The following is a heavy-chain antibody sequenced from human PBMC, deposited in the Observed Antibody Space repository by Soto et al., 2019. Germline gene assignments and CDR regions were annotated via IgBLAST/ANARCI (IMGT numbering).Heavy chain of an antibody. D-gene: IGHD6-19*01. CDR1: GYTFTSYA. V-gene: IGHV1-3*01. J-gene: IGHJ4*02. Sequence: QVQLVQSGAEVKKPGASVKVSCKASGYTFTSYAMHWVRQAPGQRLEWMGWINAGNGNTKYSQKFQGRVTITRDTSASTAYMELSSLRSEDTAVYYCARVIAVAGETFDYWGQGTLVTVSS. CDR2: INAGNGNT. CDR3: ARVIAVAGETFDY.